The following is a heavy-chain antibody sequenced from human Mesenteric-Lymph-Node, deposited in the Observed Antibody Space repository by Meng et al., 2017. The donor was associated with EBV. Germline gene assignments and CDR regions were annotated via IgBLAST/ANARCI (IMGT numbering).Heavy chain of an antibody. D-gene: IGHD5-24*01. CDR1: GFSLTTSGVG. CDR2: IYWDDDK. Sequence: QITLKEPGPTLVKPRQTLTLTCNFSGFSLTTSGVGVGWIRQPPGKALEWLALIYWDDDKRYNPSLKTRLTITKDTSKNQVVLTMTNMDPVDTATYYRAHVNYGRYSYDYWGQGTLVTVSS. CDR3: AHVNYGRYSYDY. V-gene: IGHV2-5*02. J-gene: IGHJ4*02.